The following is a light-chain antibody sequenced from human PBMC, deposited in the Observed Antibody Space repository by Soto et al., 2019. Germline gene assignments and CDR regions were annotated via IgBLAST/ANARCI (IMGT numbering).Light chain of an antibody. CDR3: QQYNNYSPT. Sequence: IQMTQSPSTLSAYVGDRVTITCRASQSITNWVAWYQQKPGKAPKLLIYDASNLESGVPSRFSGGGSGTDFTLTVSSLQPDDFATYYCQQYNNYSPTFGQGTKVDIK. CDR2: DAS. V-gene: IGKV1-5*01. CDR1: QSITNW. J-gene: IGKJ1*01.